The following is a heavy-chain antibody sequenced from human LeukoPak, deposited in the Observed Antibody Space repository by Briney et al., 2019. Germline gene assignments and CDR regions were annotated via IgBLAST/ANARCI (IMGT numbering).Heavy chain of an antibody. CDR1: GGSISSGGYY. J-gene: IGHJ3*02. CDR3: AAGGYCGGDCYSWAFDI. V-gene: IGHV4-31*03. Sequence: SETLSLTCTVSGGSISSGGYYWSWIRQHPGKGLEWIGYIYYSGSTYYNPSLKSRVTISVDTSKNQFSLKLSSVTAADTAVYYCAAGGYCGGDCYSWAFDIWGQGTMVTVSS. D-gene: IGHD2-21*02. CDR2: IYYSGST.